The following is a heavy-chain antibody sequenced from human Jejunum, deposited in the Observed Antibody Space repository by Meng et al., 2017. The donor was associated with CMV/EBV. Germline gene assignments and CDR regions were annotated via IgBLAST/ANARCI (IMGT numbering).Heavy chain of an antibody. CDR2: INPGGSTT. Sequence: CEASGFSFSSYWMHWVRQAPGKGLVWVSRINPGGSTTNYADSVKGRFSISRDNAKNTLYLQMNGLRADDTAVYYCATAGNYRLDTWGQGTLVTVSS. J-gene: IGHJ4*02. D-gene: IGHD5-24*01. CDR1: GFSFSSYW. V-gene: IGHV3-74*01. CDR3: ATAGNYRLDT.